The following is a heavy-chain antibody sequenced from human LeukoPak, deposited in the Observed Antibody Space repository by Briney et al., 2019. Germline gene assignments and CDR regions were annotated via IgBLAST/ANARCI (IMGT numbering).Heavy chain of an antibody. V-gene: IGHV5-51*01. Sequence: GESLKISCKGSGYSFTSYWIGWVRQMPGKGLEWMGIIYPGDSDTRYSPSFQGQVTISADKSISTAYLQWSSLKASDTAMYYCARGGEGVVITLNFDYWGQGTLVTVSS. J-gene: IGHJ4*02. CDR2: IYPGDSDT. CDR1: GYSFTSYW. D-gene: IGHD3-3*01. CDR3: ARGGEGVVITLNFDY.